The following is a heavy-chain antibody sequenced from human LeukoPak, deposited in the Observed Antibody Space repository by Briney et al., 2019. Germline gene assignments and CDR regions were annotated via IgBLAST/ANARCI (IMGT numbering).Heavy chain of an antibody. CDR2: IYTSGST. V-gene: IGHV4-61*02. CDR3: ARGLSEHYDILTGYFDY. D-gene: IGHD3-9*01. J-gene: IGHJ4*02. Sequence: SQTLSLTCTVSGGSISSGSYYWSWIRQPAGKGLEWIGRIYTSGSTNYNPSLKSRVTISVDTSKNQFSLKLSSVTAADTAVYYCARGLSEHYDILTGYFDYWGQGTLVTVSS. CDR1: GGSISSGSYY.